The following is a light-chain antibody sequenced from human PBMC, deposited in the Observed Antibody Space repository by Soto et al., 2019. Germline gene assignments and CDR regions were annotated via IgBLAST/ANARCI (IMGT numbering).Light chain of an antibody. J-gene: IGKJ5*01. V-gene: IGKV1-5*01. CDR1: QSISSW. Sequence: DIQMTQSPSTLSASVGDRVTITCRARQSISSWLAWYQQKPGKAPKLLIYDASILESGVPSRFSGSGSGTDFTLTISSLQPEDFATYYCQQSYSTPITFGQGTRLEIK. CDR2: DAS. CDR3: QQSYSTPIT.